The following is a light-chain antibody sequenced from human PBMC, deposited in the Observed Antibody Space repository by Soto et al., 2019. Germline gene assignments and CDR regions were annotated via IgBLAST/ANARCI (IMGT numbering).Light chain of an antibody. V-gene: IGKV1-39*01. J-gene: IGKJ1*01. Sequence: DVQMTQSPSSLSASVGDTVTIACRASQPISNYLNWYQQKPGEVPKVLIFGASSLRSGVPSRFSGSGYGTDFTLTINNPHPDDIATYYCQQTHAVPLTFGQGT. CDR1: QPISNY. CDR2: GAS. CDR3: QQTHAVPLT.